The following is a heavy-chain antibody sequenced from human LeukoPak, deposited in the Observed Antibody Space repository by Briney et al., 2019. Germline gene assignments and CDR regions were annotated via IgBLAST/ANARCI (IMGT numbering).Heavy chain of an antibody. CDR3: ARHQPPYYYYAMDV. CDR1: GDSISSYY. J-gene: IGHJ6*02. Sequence: SETLSLTCTVSGDSISSYYWSWLRQPPGKGLEWIGYIYYSGSTNYNPSLKSRVTISVDTSKNQFSLKLSSVTAADTAVFYCARHQPPYYYYAMDVWGQGTTVTVSS. V-gene: IGHV4-59*08. CDR2: IYYSGST.